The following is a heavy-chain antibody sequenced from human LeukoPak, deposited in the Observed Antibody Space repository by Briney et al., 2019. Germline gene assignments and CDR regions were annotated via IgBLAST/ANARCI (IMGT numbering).Heavy chain of an antibody. D-gene: IGHD6-13*01. CDR1: GYTFTGYY. CDR2: INPNSGGT. Sequence: ASVKVSCKASGYTFTGYYMHWVRQAPGQGVGWMGWINPNSGGTNYAQKFQGRVTMTRDTSISTAYMELSRLRSDDTAVYYCARDLGSSWYDWFDPWGQGTLVTVSS. CDR3: ARDLGSSWYDWFDP. V-gene: IGHV1-2*02. J-gene: IGHJ5*02.